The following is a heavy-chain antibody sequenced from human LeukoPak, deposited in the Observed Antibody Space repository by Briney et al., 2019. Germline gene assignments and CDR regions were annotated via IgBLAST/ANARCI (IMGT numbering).Heavy chain of an antibody. CDR2: INHSGST. CDR3: ARGGVVLYNWFDP. CDR1: GGSFSGYY. Sequence: PSETLSLTCAVYGGSFSGYYWSWIRQPPGKGLEWIGEINHSGSTNYNPSLKSRVTISVDTSKNQFSLTLTSVTAADTAVYYCARGGVVLYNWFDPWGQGTLVTVSS. D-gene: IGHD2-21*01. V-gene: IGHV4-34*01. J-gene: IGHJ5*02.